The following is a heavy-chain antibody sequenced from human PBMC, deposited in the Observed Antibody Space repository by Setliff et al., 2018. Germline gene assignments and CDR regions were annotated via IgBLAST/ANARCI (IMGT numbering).Heavy chain of an antibody. CDR1: GFTFSTYR. V-gene: IGHV3-30*18. CDR2: IWDDGGNK. J-gene: IGHJ3*02. CDR3: AKAGGVFTQARRAFDI. D-gene: IGHD6-13*01. Sequence: SLRLSCAASGFTFSTYRKHWVRQAPGKGLEWVAVIWDDGGNKYHADSVKGRFTISRDNSKNTLSLQMNSLRAEDTALYYCAKAGGVFTQARRAFDIWGQGTMVTVSS.